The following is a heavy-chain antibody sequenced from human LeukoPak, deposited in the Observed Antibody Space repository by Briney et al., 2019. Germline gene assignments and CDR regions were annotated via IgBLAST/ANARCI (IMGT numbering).Heavy chain of an antibody. Sequence: TGGSLRLSCAVSGFTVTVNYMSWVRQAPGKGLEWVSIIYRSGSISYADSVKGRFIISRDSSTNTLSLQMTSLRAEDTAVYYCAADFYTSYHLGYWGQGTLATVSS. CDR2: IYRSGSI. CDR1: GFTVTVNY. D-gene: IGHD3-16*01. V-gene: IGHV3-66*01. CDR3: AADFYTSYHLGY. J-gene: IGHJ4*02.